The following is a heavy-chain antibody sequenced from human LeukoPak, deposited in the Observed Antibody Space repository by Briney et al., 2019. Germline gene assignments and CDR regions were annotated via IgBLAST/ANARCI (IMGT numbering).Heavy chain of an antibody. CDR3: ARMRTTVVTANPYYFDY. V-gene: IGHV4-31*03. D-gene: IGHD4-23*01. J-gene: IGHJ4*02. CDR2: IYYSAST. Sequence: SQTLSLTCTVSGGSISSGGYYWSWIRQLPGRGLEWIGYIYYSASTYYNPSLKSRVTISVDRSKNQFSLKLSSVTAADTAVYYCARMRTTVVTANPYYFDYWGQGTLVTVSS. CDR1: GGSISSGGYY.